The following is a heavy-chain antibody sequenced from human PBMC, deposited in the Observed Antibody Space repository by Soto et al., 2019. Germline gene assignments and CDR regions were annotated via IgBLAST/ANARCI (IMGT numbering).Heavy chain of an antibody. CDR3: ARHVNDILLYYFAY. Sequence: SETLSLTCTVSGGSISSSSYYWGWIRQPPGKGLEWIGSIYYSGSTYYNPSLKSRVTISVDTSKNQFSLKLSSVTAADTAVYYCARHVNDILLYYFAYWRKGTLV. V-gene: IGHV4-39*01. CDR1: GGSISSSSYY. J-gene: IGHJ4*02. CDR2: IYYSGST. D-gene: IGHD3-9*01.